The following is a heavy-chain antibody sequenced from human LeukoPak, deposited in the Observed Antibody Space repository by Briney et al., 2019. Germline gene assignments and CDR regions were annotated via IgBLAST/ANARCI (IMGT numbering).Heavy chain of an antibody. J-gene: IGHJ4*02. CDR2: ISGSGGST. CDR3: AKARYGSGSYSPFDY. V-gene: IGHV3-23*01. CDR1: GFTFSSYA. D-gene: IGHD3-10*01. Sequence: GGSLRLSCAASGFTFSSYAMSWVRQAPGKGLEWVSAISGSGGSTYYADSVKGRFTISRDNSKHTLYLQMNSLRAEDTAVYYCAKARYGSGSYSPFDYWGQGPLVTVSS.